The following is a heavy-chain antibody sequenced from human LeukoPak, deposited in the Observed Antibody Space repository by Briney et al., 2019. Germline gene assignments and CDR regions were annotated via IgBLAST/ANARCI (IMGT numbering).Heavy chain of an antibody. CDR2: IYHSGST. CDR3: ARVQDWFGAPPDY. CDR1: GYSISSGYY. Sequence: PSETLSLTCTVSGYSISSGYYWGWIRQPPGKGLEWIGSIYHSGSTYYNPSLKSRVTISVDTSKNQFSLKLSSVTAADTAVYYCARVQDWFGAPPDYWGQGTLVTVSS. V-gene: IGHV4-38-2*02. D-gene: IGHD3-10*01. J-gene: IGHJ4*02.